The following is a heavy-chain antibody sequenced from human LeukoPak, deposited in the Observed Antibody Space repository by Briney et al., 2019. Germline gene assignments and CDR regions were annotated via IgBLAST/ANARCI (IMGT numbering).Heavy chain of an antibody. CDR3: ARQIRWHSSSWYVEYYFDY. V-gene: IGHV4-39*01. CDR2: IYYSGST. Sequence: PSETLSLTCTVSGGSISSSSYYWGWIRQPPGKGLEWIGSIYYSGSTYYNPSLKSRVTISVDTSKNQFSLKLSSVTAADTAVYYCARQIRWHSSSWYVEYYFDYWGQGTLVTVSS. J-gene: IGHJ4*02. CDR1: GGSISSSSYY. D-gene: IGHD6-13*01.